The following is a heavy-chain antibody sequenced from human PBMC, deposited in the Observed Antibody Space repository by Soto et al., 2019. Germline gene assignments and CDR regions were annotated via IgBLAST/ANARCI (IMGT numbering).Heavy chain of an antibody. CDR1: RGSVSSDSYF. D-gene: IGHD2-15*01. CDR2: VLHTGVT. CDR3: VXDGVCSDGFCYSGWFVP. J-gene: IGHJ5*02. V-gene: IGHV4-61*01. Sequence: SETLSLTCSVSRGSVSSDSYFWTWIRQPPGKGLEWIGYVLHTGVTKYNPSLKSRVSISIDTSKNQFSLKLTSVTSADTAVHYCVXDGVCSDGFCYSGWFVPWGQGSLVTVSS.